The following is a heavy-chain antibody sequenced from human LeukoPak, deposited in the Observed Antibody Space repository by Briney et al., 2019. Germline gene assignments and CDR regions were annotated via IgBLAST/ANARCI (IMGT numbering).Heavy chain of an antibody. J-gene: IGHJ4*02. Sequence: GGSLRLSCAGSGFTFSSYAMSWVRQAPGKGLEWVSAISGSGGTTYYADSVKGRFTISRDNSKNTLYLQTYSLRAEDTAVYYCAKDTSGSYFTGDYWGQRTLVTVSS. V-gene: IGHV3-23*01. CDR1: GFTFSSYA. CDR3: AKDTSGSYFTGDY. CDR2: ISGSGGTT. D-gene: IGHD3-22*01.